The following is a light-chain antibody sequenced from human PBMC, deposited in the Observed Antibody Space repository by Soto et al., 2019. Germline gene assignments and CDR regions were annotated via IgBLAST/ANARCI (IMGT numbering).Light chain of an antibody. CDR1: SSNIGSNT. Sequence: SVLTPPPSASGAPGQRVTISCSGSSSNIGSNTVNWYQQLPGTAPKLLIYKNNQRPSGVPDRFSGSKSGTSASLAISGLQSEDGADYYCAAWDDSLNGYVFGTGTRSPS. CDR2: KNN. CDR3: AAWDDSLNGYV. J-gene: IGLJ1*01. V-gene: IGLV1-44*01.